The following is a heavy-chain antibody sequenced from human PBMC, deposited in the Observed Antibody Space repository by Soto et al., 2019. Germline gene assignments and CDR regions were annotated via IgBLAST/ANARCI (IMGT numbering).Heavy chain of an antibody. CDR3: ARSTMDPEPVGH. CDR1: GYPFSSHG. J-gene: IGHJ4*02. Sequence: ASVKVSCKASGYPFSSHGFTWVGQAPGQGLEWMVWISIYNGNTHYAQKLQRRLTLTTDESTSTAYLELTSLTADAAAVYYCARSTMDPEPVGHLGQGTLVTVSS. V-gene: IGHV1-18*04. CDR2: ISIYNGNT. D-gene: IGHD3-10*01.